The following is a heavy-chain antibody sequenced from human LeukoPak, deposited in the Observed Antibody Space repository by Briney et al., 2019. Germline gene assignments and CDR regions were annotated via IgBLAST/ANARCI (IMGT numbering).Heavy chain of an antibody. CDR3: AKGNWNKLEVFDY. CDR1: GFIFSRHA. CDR2: IRSSGDST. V-gene: IGHV3-23*01. D-gene: IGHD1/OR15-1a*01. J-gene: IGHJ4*02. Sequence: GGSLRLSCTASGFIFSRHAMSWVRQAPGKGPEWVSGIRSSGDSTYYADSVKGRFTISRDNSKNTLYLQMNSLRAEDTALYYCAKGNWNKLEVFDYWGQGILVTVSS.